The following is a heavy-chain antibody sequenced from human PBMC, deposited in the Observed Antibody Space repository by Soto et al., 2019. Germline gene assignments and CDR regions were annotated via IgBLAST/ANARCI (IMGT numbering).Heavy chain of an antibody. V-gene: IGHV2-5*02. CDR1: GFSLSSSGVG. Sequence: QITLKESGPTLVKPTQTLTLTCFFSGFSLSSSGVGVGWIRQPPGKALEWLALIYWDDDKHYSPSLKTRLTITKDTSKNQVVLILTNVDPVDTGTYYCARISSGFGELFDYWGQGTLVTVSS. CDR3: ARISSGFGELFDY. J-gene: IGHJ4*02. D-gene: IGHD3-10*01. CDR2: IYWDDDK.